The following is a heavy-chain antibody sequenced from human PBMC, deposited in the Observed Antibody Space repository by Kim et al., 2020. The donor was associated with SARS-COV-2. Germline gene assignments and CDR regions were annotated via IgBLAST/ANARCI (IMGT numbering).Heavy chain of an antibody. CDR1: GGSISSSSYY. Sequence: SETLSLTCTVSGGSISSSSYYWGWIRQPPGKGLEWIGSIYYSGSTYYNPSLKSRVTISVDTSKNQFSLKLSSVTAADTAVYYCAKPISGYSYGYELDYFDYWGQGTLVTVSS. D-gene: IGHD5-18*01. J-gene: IGHJ4*02. CDR3: AKPISGYSYGYELDYFDY. CDR2: IYYSGST. V-gene: IGHV4-39*01.